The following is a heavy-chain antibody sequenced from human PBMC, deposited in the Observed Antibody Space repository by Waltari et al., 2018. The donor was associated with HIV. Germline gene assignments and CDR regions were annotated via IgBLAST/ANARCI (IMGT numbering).Heavy chain of an antibody. CDR3: ARLPAD. J-gene: IGHJ4*02. Sequence: QEPAQGLGKPWETLSPTGTVPGGAISTYYWSWIRQPPGKGLECIGYIYYSGNTNYNPSLQSRVTISVDTSKNQFSLKLSSVTAADTAIYYCARLPADWGQGTLVTVSS. CDR1: GGAISTYY. V-gene: IGHV4-59*01. CDR2: IYYSGNT.